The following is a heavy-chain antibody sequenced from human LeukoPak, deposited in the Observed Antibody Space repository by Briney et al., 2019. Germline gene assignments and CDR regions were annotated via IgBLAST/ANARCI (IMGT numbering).Heavy chain of an antibody. Sequence: GGSLRLSCAASEFTFSSYSMNWVRQAPGKGLEWVSYISSSSGAIFYADSVKGRFTISRDNAKSSLHLQMNSLRAEDTAVYYCARTIAARQGDFDYWGQGTLVTVSS. CDR1: EFTFSSYS. D-gene: IGHD6-6*01. CDR2: ISSSSGAI. CDR3: ARTIAARQGDFDY. V-gene: IGHV3-48*01. J-gene: IGHJ4*02.